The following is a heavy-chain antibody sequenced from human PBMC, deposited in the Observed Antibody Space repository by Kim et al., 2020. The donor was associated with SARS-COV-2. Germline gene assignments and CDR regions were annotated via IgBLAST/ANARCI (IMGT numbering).Heavy chain of an antibody. CDR1: GFTFSSYG. V-gene: IGHV3-30*18. D-gene: IGHD6-6*01. CDR2: ISYDGSNK. Sequence: GGSLRLSCAASGFTFSSYGMHWVRQAPGKGLEWVAVISYDGSNKYYADSVKGRFTISRDNSKNTLYLQMNSLRAEDTAVYYCAKGGAEQLGRYWGQGTLVTVSS. CDR3: AKGGAEQLGRY. J-gene: IGHJ4*02.